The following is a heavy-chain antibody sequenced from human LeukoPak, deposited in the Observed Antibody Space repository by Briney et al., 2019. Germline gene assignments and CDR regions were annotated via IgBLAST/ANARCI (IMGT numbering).Heavy chain of an antibody. V-gene: IGHV4-59*01. CDR2: LYYMRGA. D-gene: IGHD2-15*01. J-gene: IGHJ3*02. Sequence: SETLSLTCTVSGGSISGYYWNWSRQPPGKGVEWIGNLYYMRGAWYKSSLKSRVTTSVDTSRNEFSLKLSSVTAADTAVYYCARGIVVVVAATPDAFDIWGQGTMVTVSS. CDR1: GGSISGYY. CDR3: ARGIVVVVAATPDAFDI.